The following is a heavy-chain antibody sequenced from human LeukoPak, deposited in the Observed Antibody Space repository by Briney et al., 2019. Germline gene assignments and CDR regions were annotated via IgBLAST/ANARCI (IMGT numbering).Heavy chain of an antibody. CDR3: ARVPTMTFFDY. Sequence: SETLSLTCTVSGGSISSSSYYWGWIRQPPGKGLECIGSIYYSGSTYYNPSLKSRVTISVGTSKNQFSLKLSSVTAADTAVYYCARVPTMTFFDYWGQGTLVTVSS. CDR1: GGSISSSSYY. J-gene: IGHJ4*02. D-gene: IGHD4-17*01. V-gene: IGHV4-39*01. CDR2: IYYSGST.